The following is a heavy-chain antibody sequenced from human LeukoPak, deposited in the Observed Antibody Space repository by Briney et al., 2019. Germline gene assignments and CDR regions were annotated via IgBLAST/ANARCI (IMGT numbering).Heavy chain of an antibody. CDR3: ARLFGGGGYNWFDP. V-gene: IGHV4-61*09. J-gene: IGHJ5*02. CDR2: IYTSGGT. CDR1: GGSISSGSYY. Sequence: PSETLSLTCTVSGGSISSGSYYWSWIRQPAGKGLEWIGHIYTSGGTNYNPSLKSRVTISVDTSKNQFSLKLSSVTAADTAVYYCARLFGGGGYNWFDPWGQGTLVTVSS. D-gene: IGHD3-10*01.